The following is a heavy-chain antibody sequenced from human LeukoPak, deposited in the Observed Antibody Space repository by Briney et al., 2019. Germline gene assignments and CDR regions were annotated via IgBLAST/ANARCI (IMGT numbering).Heavy chain of an antibody. CDR2: ISGGGDST. D-gene: IGHD2-2*01. V-gene: IGHV3-23*01. Sequence: PWGSLRLSCAASGFTFSDYAMTWVRQTPGKGLEWVSVISGGGDSTDYADSMKGRFTISRDNSKNTLYLQMNSLRAEDTALYYCAKLGCTGTFCYANYWGQGTLVTVSS. CDR1: GFTFSDYA. J-gene: IGHJ4*02. CDR3: AKLGCTGTFCYANY.